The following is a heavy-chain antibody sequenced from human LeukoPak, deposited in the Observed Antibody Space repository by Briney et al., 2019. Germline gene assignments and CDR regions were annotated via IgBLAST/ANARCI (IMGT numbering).Heavy chain of an antibody. CDR1: ADSFSSHY. D-gene: IGHD4-17*01. V-gene: IGHV4-59*11. CDR3: ARDLVTVTKGFDI. J-gene: IGHJ3*02. Sequence: SETLSLTCAVSADSFSSHYWTWIRQPPGKGLEWIGYTSYIGSTNYNPSLKSRVTISIDTSKNQFSLKLSSVTAADTAVYYCARDLVTVTKGFDIWGQGTMVSVSS. CDR2: TSYIGST.